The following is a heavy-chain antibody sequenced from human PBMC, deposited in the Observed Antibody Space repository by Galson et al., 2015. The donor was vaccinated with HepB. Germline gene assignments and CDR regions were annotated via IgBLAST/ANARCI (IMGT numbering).Heavy chain of an antibody. D-gene: IGHD6-19*01. CDR1: GFTFSSYA. Sequence: SLRLSCAASGFTFSSYAMHWVRQAPGKGLEWVAVISYDGSNKYYADSVKGRFTISRDNSKNTLYLQMNSLRAEDTAVYYCASGGSGWPRVYYYYGMDVWGQGTTVTVSS. V-gene: IGHV3-30-3*01. CDR2: ISYDGSNK. CDR3: ASGGSGWPRVYYYYGMDV. J-gene: IGHJ6*02.